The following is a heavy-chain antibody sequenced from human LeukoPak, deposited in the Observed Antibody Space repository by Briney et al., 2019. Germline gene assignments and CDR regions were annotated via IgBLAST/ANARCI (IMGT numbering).Heavy chain of an antibody. Sequence: GESLKISCKGSGYSFTSYWISWVRQMPGKGLEWMGRIDPTDSYTNYNPSFQGHVTMSVDKSISTVYLQWSSLRASDTAMYYCARHGYCTTTGCYGDNDYWGQGTLVTVSS. D-gene: IGHD2-2*03. J-gene: IGHJ4*02. V-gene: IGHV5-10-1*01. CDR3: ARHGYCTTTGCYGDNDY. CDR2: IDPTDSYT. CDR1: GYSFTSYW.